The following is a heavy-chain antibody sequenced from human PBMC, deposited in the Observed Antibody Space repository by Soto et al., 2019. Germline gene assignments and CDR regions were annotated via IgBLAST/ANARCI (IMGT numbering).Heavy chain of an antibody. J-gene: IGHJ3*02. V-gene: IGHV4-31*03. Sequence: SETLSLTCTVSGCSILSVGYYWSWIRQHPGKGLEWIGYIYYSGSTYYNPSLKSRVTISVDTSKNQFSLKLSSVTAADTAVYYCARLAYYYDSSGYPHAFDIWGQGTMVT. CDR2: IYYSGST. D-gene: IGHD3-22*01. CDR3: ARLAYYYDSSGYPHAFDI. CDR1: GCSILSVGYY.